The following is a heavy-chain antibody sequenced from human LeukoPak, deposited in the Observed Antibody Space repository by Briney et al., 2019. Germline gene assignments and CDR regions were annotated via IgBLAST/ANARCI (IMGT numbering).Heavy chain of an antibody. CDR2: ISYDGSNK. CDR3: AETGGDCSYYYMDV. Sequence: PGGSLRLSCAASGFTFSSYGMHWVRQAPGKGLEWVAVISYDGSNKYYADSVKGRFTISRDNSKNTLYLQMNSLRAEDTAVYYCAETGGDCSYYYMDVWGKGTTVTVSS. CDR1: GFTFSSYG. D-gene: IGHD2-21*02. J-gene: IGHJ6*03. V-gene: IGHV3-30*18.